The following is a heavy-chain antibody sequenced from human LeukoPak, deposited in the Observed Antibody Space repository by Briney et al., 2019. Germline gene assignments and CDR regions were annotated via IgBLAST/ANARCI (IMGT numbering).Heavy chain of an antibody. CDR3: APSWAFDY. V-gene: IGHV3-23*01. Sequence: PGGSLRLSCAASGFTFSSHAMSWVRQAPGKGLEWVSEISGSGSSIHYADSVKGRFTISRDNSKNTLFLQMNSLRVDDTAVYYCAPSWAFDYWGQGSLVTVSS. J-gene: IGHJ4*02. D-gene: IGHD1-26*01. CDR2: ISGSGSSI. CDR1: GFTFSSHA.